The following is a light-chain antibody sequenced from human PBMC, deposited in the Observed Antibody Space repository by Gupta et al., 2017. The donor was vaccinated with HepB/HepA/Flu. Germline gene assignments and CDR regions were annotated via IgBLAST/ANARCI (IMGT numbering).Light chain of an antibody. Sequence: IVLTPSPFTLSLSPGDTTTLPCRANENISNNLAWYQKKPGQPPRLLIYDVSGRFTGVPARLSGSGSGTDFSLIISRLEAGEFAVYYCLQRSVWPRTFGGGTMVEIK. CDR2: DVS. CDR3: LQRSVWPRT. J-gene: IGKJ4*01. CDR1: ENISNN. V-gene: IGKV3-11*01.